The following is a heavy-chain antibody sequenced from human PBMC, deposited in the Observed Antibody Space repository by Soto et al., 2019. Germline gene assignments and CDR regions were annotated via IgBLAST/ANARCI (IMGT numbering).Heavy chain of an antibody. J-gene: IGHJ4*02. CDR1: GYSFTSYW. D-gene: IGHD3-10*01. CDR3: AGGTKPYYGSGSYFPFDY. V-gene: IGHV5-51*01. Sequence: GESLKISCKGSGYSFTSYWIGWVRQMPGKGLEWMGIIYPGDSDTRYSPSFKGQVSISADKSMSTAYLQWSSLKASDTAMYYCAGGTKPYYGSGSYFPFDYWGQGTLVTVSS. CDR2: IYPGDSDT.